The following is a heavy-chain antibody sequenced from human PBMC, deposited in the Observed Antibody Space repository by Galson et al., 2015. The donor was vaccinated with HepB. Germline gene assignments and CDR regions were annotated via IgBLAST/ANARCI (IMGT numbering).Heavy chain of an antibody. CDR2: MSGSGGSA. V-gene: IGHV3-23*01. D-gene: IGHD3-16*01. CDR3: AKVADGYGGGNYYFYYMDV. Sequence: SLRLSCAASGFTFTSYAMSWVRQAPGKGLEWVSAMSGSGGSAWYADSVQGRFTISRDNSKNTLHLQMKSLRGEDTALYYCAKVADGYGGGNYYFYYMDVWGKGTTVTVSS. CDR1: GFTFTSYA. J-gene: IGHJ6*03.